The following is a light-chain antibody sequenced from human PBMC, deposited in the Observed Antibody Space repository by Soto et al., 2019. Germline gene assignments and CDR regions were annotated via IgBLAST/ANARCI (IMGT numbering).Light chain of an antibody. Sequence: EIVMTQSPGTVSVFPGETVTLSCRASQSVSSNYLAWYQQKPGQAPRLLIYGASTRATGIPDRFSGSGSGTDFTLTISRLEPEDSAVYYCQQYGSSPTWTFGQGTKVDIK. V-gene: IGKV3-20*01. CDR2: GAS. CDR3: QQYGSSPTWT. J-gene: IGKJ1*01. CDR1: QSVSSNY.